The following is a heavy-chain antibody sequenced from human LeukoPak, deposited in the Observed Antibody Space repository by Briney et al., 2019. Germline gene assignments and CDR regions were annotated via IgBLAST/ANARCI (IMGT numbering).Heavy chain of an antibody. CDR2: ISSGGSTI. D-gene: IGHD4-17*01. V-gene: IGHV3-48*03. CDR3: ARATTTDYGDYPWYYYGMDV. J-gene: IGHJ6*02. Sequence: PGGSLRLSCAASGFSFSSFEVSWVRQAPGKGLEWVSYISSGGSTIYYADSVKGRFTISRDNAKNSLYLQMNSLRAEDTAVYYCARATTTDYGDYPWYYYGMDVWGQGTTVTVSS. CDR1: GFSFSSFE.